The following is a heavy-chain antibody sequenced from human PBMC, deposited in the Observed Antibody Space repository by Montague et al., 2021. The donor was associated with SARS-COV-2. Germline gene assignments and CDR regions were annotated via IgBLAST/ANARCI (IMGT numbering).Heavy chain of an antibody. V-gene: IGHV6-1*01. CDR3: ARIPVGSKYYFDF. Sequence: CAISGDSVSSNIATWNWIRQSPSRRLEWLVRTYYRSKWYNDYAESVKSRITIDPDTSKHQFSLHLNSVTPEDTAVYYCARIPVGSKYYFDFWGQGTLVTASS. CDR1: GDSVSSNIAT. J-gene: IGHJ4*02. D-gene: IGHD2-2*01. CDR2: TYYRSKWYN.